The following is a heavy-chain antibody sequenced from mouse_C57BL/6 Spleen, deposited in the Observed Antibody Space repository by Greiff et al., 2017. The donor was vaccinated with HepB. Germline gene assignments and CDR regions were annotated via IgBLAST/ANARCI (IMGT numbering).Heavy chain of an antibody. V-gene: IGHV1-55*01. CDR2: IYPGSGST. CDR1: GYTFTSYW. Sequence: VQLQQPGAELVKPGASVKMSCKASGYTFTSYWITWVKQRPGQGLEWIGDIYPGSGSTNYNEKFKSKATLTVDTSSSTAYMQFSSLPSEDSAVYYCAREGDHFGCWGQGTTLTVSS. D-gene: IGHD3-3*01. J-gene: IGHJ2*01. CDR3: AREGDHFGC.